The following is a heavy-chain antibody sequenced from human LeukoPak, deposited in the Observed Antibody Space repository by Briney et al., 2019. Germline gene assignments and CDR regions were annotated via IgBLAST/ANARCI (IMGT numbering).Heavy chain of an antibody. J-gene: IGHJ4*02. CDR2: MYSGGTT. CDR3: AREGYSSGSRTGIDY. CDR1: GFSVSTNF. D-gene: IGHD5-18*01. V-gene: IGHV3-53*05. Sequence: QAGGFLRLSCAASGFSVSTNFMNWVRQAPGRGLEWVSVMYSGGTTSYADSVKGRFTISRDNSKNTVSLQMNSLRIDDTAVYYCAREGYSSGSRTGIDYWGQGTLVTVSS.